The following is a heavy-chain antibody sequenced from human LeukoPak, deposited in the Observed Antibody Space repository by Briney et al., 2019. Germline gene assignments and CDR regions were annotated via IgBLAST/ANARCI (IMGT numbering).Heavy chain of an antibody. V-gene: IGHV1-18*01. J-gene: IGHJ3*02. CDR3: ARDRITMIVVVITEDAFDI. CDR1: GYTFTSYG. Sequence: GASVKVSCKASGYTFTSYGISWVRQAPGQGLEWMGWISAYNGNTNYVQKLQGRVSMTTDTSTSTAYMELRSLRSDDTAVYYCARDRITMIVVVITEDAFDIWGQGTMVTVSS. D-gene: IGHD3-22*01. CDR2: ISAYNGNT.